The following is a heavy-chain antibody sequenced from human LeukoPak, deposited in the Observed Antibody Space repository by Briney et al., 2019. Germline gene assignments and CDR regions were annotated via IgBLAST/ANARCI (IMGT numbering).Heavy chain of an antibody. V-gene: IGHV3-33*08. Sequence: GGSLRLSCAASGFTFSSYAMSWVRQAPGKGLEWVAVIWYDGSNKYYADSVKGRFTISRDNSKNTLYLQMNSLRAEDTAVYYCARDHRVGYYDSSGYYRDQYYYHYGMDVWGQGTTVTVSS. D-gene: IGHD3-22*01. CDR3: ARDHRVGYYDSSGYYRDQYYYHYGMDV. CDR2: IWYDGSNK. J-gene: IGHJ6*02. CDR1: GFTFSSYA.